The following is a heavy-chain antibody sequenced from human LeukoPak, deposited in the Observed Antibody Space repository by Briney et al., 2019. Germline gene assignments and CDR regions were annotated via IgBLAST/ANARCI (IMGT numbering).Heavy chain of an antibody. J-gene: IGHJ6*04. CDR2: IHYTGST. CDR3: ARGYYYYYGMDV. V-gene: IGHV4-59*08. CDR1: GDSISTSY. Sequence: RSETLSLTCSVSGDSISTSYWSWIRQPPGKGLEWIGYIHYTGSTNYNPSLKSRVIISVDTSKTHFSLKLSSVTAADTAVYYCARGYYYYYGMDVWGKGTTVTVSS.